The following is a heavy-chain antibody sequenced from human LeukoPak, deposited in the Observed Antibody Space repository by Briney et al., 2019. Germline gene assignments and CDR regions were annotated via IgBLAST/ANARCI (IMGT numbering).Heavy chain of an antibody. CDR2: ISGSGGST. J-gene: IGHJ4*02. V-gene: IGHV3-23*01. CDR1: GFTFSSYA. D-gene: IGHD2-21*02. Sequence: GGSLRLSCAASGFTFSSYAVSWVRQAPGKGLEWVSAISGSGGSTYYADSVKGRFTISRDNSKNTLYLQMNSLRAEDTAVYYCARGSKKHIVVVTAIPPFDYWGQGTLVTVSS. CDR3: ARGSKKHIVVVTAIPPFDY.